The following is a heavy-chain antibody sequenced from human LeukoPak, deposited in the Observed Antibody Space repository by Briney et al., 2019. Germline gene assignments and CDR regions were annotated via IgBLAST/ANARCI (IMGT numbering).Heavy chain of an antibody. CDR1: GYTFTSYY. J-gene: IGHJ6*02. D-gene: IGHD6-6*01. CDR3: AREGSSSSKSYYYGMDV. Sequence: ASVKVSCKASGYTFTSYYMHWVRQAPGQGLEWMGIINPSGGSTSYAQKFQGRVTMTRDTSTSTVYVELSSLRSEDTAVYYCAREGSSSSKSYYYGMDVWGQGTTVTVSS. V-gene: IGHV1-46*01. CDR2: INPSGGST.